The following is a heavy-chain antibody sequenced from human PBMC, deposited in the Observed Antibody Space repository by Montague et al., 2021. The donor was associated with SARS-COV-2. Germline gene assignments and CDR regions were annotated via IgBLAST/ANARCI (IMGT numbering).Heavy chain of an antibody. CDR3: TTDTDWRGGEY. J-gene: IGHJ4*02. Sequence: STGRTNYNPSLGSRITVSLDTSKSQFSLKLSSVTAADTAVYYCTTDTDWRGGEYWGLGTLVNVSS. V-gene: IGHV4-4*08. CDR2: STGRT. D-gene: IGHD2-15*01.